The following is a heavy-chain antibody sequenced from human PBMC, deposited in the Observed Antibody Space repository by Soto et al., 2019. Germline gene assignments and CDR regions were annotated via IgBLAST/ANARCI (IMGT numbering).Heavy chain of an antibody. CDR3: ARATTVTSSFFYYGLDV. J-gene: IGHJ6*02. Sequence: SETLSLTCTVSGGSISNDDYYWTWIRQPPGKGLEWIGHIYYNGNTYYNPSLKSRLTMSLDTSQNQFSLHLTSVIAADSASYFCARATTVTSSFFYYGLDVWGQGTTVTVSS. CDR2: IYYNGNT. D-gene: IGHD4-17*01. V-gene: IGHV4-30-4*08. CDR1: GGSISNDDYY.